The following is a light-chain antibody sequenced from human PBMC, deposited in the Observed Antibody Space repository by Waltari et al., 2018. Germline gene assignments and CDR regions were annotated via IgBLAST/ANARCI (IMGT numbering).Light chain of an antibody. CDR2: STS. J-gene: IGLJ3*02. CDR3: LLYDGGAQWV. Sequence: QTVVTQEPSLTRSPGETETRTGSSSSRAVTSDYYPNGLQQKPGQAPGSLIYSTSNKHSLTPAWFSGSLLGGKAVLALSGVQPEDEDDYYCLLYDGGAQWVFGGGTRLTVL. CDR1: SRAVTSDYY. V-gene: IGLV7-43*01.